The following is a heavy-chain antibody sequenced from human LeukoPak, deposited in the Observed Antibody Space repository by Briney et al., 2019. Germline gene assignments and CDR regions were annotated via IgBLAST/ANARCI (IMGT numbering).Heavy chain of an antibody. CDR2: ISYDSAIK. Sequence: GGSLRLSCAASGFTLSTDSMNWVRQAPGKGREWISYISYDSAIKYYADSVRGRFTISRDNAKNSLSLQMHSLRAEDTAVYYCVRDNPRCCGVVPVNIDDFWGQGTLVTVSS. J-gene: IGHJ4*02. CDR3: VRDNPRCCGVVPVNIDDF. D-gene: IGHD2-15*01. CDR1: GFTLSTDS. V-gene: IGHV3-48*01.